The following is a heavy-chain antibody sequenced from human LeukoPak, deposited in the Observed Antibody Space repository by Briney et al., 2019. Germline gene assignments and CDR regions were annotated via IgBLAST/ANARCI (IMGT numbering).Heavy chain of an antibody. CDR3: ARDLHSGAYTFDY. D-gene: IGHD1-26*01. CDR1: GFTFSLFG. Sequence: GGSLRLSCAASGFTFSLFGMNWVRQAPGKGLEWVSYISSTSSNIYYADSVTGRFTVSRDNGRNSLSLQMSGLRDEDTAVHYCARDLHSGAYTFDYWGQGALVTVSS. V-gene: IGHV3-48*02. CDR2: ISSTSSNI. J-gene: IGHJ4*02.